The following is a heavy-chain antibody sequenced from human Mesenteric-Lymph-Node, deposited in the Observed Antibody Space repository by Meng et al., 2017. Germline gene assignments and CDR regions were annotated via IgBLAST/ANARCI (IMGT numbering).Heavy chain of an antibody. CDR1: GGSIRNDQW. CDR2: IYHSGGT. V-gene: IGHV4-4*02. CDR3: ARSRYYDSRLVDY. D-gene: IGHD3-22*01. J-gene: IGHJ4*02. Sequence: QVQLKGSGPGLVKPSGTLSLTCDVSGGSIRNDQWWSWVRQAPGKGLEWIGEIYHSGGTNYNPSLRGRVTISVDTSKNQFSLKLSSVTAADTAVYYCARSRYYDSRLVDYWGQGTLVTASS.